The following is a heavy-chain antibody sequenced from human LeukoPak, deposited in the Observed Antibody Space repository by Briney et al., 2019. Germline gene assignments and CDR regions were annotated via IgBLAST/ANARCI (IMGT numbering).Heavy chain of an antibody. CDR1: GFTFSDYE. D-gene: IGHD2-8*02. CDR3: ATYRQVLLPFES. J-gene: IGHJ4*02. V-gene: IGHV3-48*03. CDR2: INSRGRTT. Sequence: PGGSLRLSCAASGFTFSDYEMTWVRQAPGKGLEWISYINSRGRTTSYADSVKGRFTISRDNAKNSLSLQMNSLRAEDTAIYYCATYRQVLLPFESWGQGTLVTVSS.